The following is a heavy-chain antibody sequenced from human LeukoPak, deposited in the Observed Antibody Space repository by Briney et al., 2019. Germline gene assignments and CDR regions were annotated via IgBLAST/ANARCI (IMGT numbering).Heavy chain of an antibody. J-gene: IGHJ3*02. D-gene: IGHD4-17*01. V-gene: IGHV5-10-1*01. CDR2: IDPSDSYT. CDR3: AKHFTVTADDTFDI. CDR1: GYSFTSYW. Sequence: GESLRISCKGSGYSFTSYWITWVRQMPGKGLEWMGRIDPSDSYTNYSPPFQGHVTISADKSISTAYLQWSSLKASDTAMYYCAKHFTVTADDTFDIWGQGTMVTVSS.